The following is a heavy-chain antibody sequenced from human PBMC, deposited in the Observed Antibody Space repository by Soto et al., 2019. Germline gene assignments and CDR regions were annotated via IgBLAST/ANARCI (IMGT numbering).Heavy chain of an antibody. CDR2: ISSSSSYT. V-gene: IGHV3-11*06. CDR1: GFTFSDYY. J-gene: IGHJ4*02. Sequence: AGGSLRLSCAASGFTFSDYYMSWIRQAPGKGLEWVSYISSSSSYTNYADSVKGRFTISRDNTKNSLYLQMNSLRAEDTAVYYWAIDVTGYSSRWYPLDSWGQEPLVTVS. D-gene: IGHD6-13*01. CDR3: AIDVTGYSSRWYPLDS.